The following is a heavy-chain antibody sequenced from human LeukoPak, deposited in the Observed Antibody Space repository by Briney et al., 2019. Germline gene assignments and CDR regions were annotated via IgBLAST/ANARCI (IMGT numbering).Heavy chain of an antibody. CDR2: ISPRGDRT. Sequence: PEGSLRLSCAASGFTFSNFAMGWVRQAPGKGLVWLSTISPRGDRTYDADSVRGRFIISRDNSKNTFYLQLNSLRAEDTAVYYCAKVFCSSPRCFVPFDYWGQGTLVSVSS. J-gene: IGHJ4*02. CDR3: AKVFCSSPRCFVPFDY. V-gene: IGHV3-23*01. CDR1: GFTFSNFA. D-gene: IGHD2-2*01.